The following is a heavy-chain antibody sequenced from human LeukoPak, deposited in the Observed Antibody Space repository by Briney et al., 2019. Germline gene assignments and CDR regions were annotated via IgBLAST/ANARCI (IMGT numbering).Heavy chain of an antibody. Sequence: GGSLRLSCAASEYTDSANYMSWVRQAPGMGLEWVSVIYSGGSRYYAGSVEGRFTISRDISRNTVYLQMNTLTAEDTAVYYCAWGDNSGWPHRYWGQRTQVTVSS. J-gene: IGHJ4*02. CDR1: EYTDSANY. CDR3: AWGDNSGWPHRY. D-gene: IGHD6-19*01. V-gene: IGHV3-53*01. CDR2: IYSGGSR.